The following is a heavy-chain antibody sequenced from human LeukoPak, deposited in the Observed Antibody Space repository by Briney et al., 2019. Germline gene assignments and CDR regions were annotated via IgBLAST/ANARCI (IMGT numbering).Heavy chain of an antibody. CDR1: GYTFTVYY. D-gene: IGHD1-26*01. CDR2: INPNNGAT. V-gene: IGHV1-2*06. Sequence: ASVKVSCKASGYTFTVYYMHWVRQAPGQGLEWMGRINPNNGATNYAQKLQGRVNITGDTSISTAYMELSSLRSDDTAVYYCTRESGGYHGNDYWGQGTLVTVSS. J-gene: IGHJ4*02. CDR3: TRESGGYHGNDY.